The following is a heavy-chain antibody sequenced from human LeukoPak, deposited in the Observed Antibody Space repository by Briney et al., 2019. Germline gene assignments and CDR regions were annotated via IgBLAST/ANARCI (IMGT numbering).Heavy chain of an antibody. CDR2: ISSSGTTI. Sequence: SGGSLRLSCAAPGFTFSSYEMNWVRQAPGKGLEWVSYISSSGTTIYHADSVKGRSTISRDNAKNSLYLQMNSLRAEDAGLYYCAGGPTTGNLDYWGQGSLVTVSS. V-gene: IGHV3-48*03. J-gene: IGHJ4*02. D-gene: IGHD1-1*01. CDR1: GFTFSSYE. CDR3: AGGPTTGNLDY.